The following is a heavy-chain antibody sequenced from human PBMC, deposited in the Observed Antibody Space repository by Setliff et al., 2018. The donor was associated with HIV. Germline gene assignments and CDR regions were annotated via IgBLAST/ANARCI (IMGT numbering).Heavy chain of an antibody. CDR3: SKVSEHRTSSGSFYYYRDV. CDR1: GGTFNINA. V-gene: IGHV1-69*13. J-gene: IGHJ6*03. CDR2: IIPLFGTA. D-gene: IGHD6-6*01. Sequence: VKVSCKASGGTFNINAVTWVRQAPGQGLEWVGAIIPLFGTANYAQKFQGRVTITADDSTSTVYMEVRSLRSADTAVYYCSKVSEHRTSSGSFYYYRDVWGEGTTVTVSS.